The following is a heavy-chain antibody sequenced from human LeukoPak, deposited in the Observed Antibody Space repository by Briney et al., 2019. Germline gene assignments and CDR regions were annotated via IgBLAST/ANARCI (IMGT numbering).Heavy chain of an antibody. V-gene: IGHV3-48*03. J-gene: IGHJ4*02. Sequence: GGSLRLSCAASGFTFSSYEMNWVRQAPGKGLEWVSYISSSGSTIYYADSVKGRFTISRDNSKNTLYLQMNSLRAEDTAVYYCAKEIRGQLWLMDYWGQGTLVTVSS. CDR2: ISSSGSTI. D-gene: IGHD5-18*01. CDR1: GFTFSSYE. CDR3: AKEIRGQLWLMDY.